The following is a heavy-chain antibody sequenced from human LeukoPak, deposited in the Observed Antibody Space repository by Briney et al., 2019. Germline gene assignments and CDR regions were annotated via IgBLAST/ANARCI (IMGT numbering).Heavy chain of an antibody. CDR3: ARGRVVEDCSGGSCYHFDY. J-gene: IGHJ4*02. V-gene: IGHV1-2*02. Sequence: ASVKVSCKASGYTFTGYYMHWVRQAPGQGLEWMGWINPNSGGTNYAQKFQGRVTMTRDTSTSTAYMELNSLRSDDTAVYYCARGRVVEDCSGGSCYHFDYWGQGTLVTVSS. CDR2: INPNSGGT. D-gene: IGHD2-15*01. CDR1: GYTFTGYY.